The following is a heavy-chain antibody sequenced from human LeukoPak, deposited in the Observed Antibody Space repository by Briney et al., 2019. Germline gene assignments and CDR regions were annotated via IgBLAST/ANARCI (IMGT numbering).Heavy chain of an antibody. D-gene: IGHD2-2*01. Sequence: ASVKVSCKASGYXFTGYYIHWVRQAPGQGLEWMGWISAYNGNTNYAQKLQGRVTMTTDTSTSTAYMELRSLRSDDTAVYYCARVHIVVVPAAMVGSYYGMDVWGQGTTVTVSS. J-gene: IGHJ6*02. CDR2: ISAYNGNT. CDR1: GYXFTGYY. V-gene: IGHV1-18*04. CDR3: ARVHIVVVPAAMVGSYYGMDV.